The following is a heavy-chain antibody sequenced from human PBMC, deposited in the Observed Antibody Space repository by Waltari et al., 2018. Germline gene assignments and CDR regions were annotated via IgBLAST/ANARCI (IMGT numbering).Heavy chain of an antibody. CDR2: MNPNSGNT. CDR3: ARRRRWGSNWFDP. CDR1: GSTFTSYD. D-gene: IGHD3-16*01. J-gene: IGHJ5*02. V-gene: IGHV1-8*03. Sequence: KVSCKASGSTFTSYDINWVRQATGQGLEWMGWMNPNSGNTGYAQKFQGRVTITRNTSISTAYMELSSLRSEDTAVYYCARRRRWGSNWFDPWGQGTLVTVSS.